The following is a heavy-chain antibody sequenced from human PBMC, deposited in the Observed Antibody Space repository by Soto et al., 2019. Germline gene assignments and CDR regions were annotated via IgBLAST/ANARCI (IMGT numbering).Heavy chain of an antibody. CDR3: ARSGYFDY. CDR2: ISSTGNTI. D-gene: IGHD2-8*02. V-gene: IGHV3-48*01. J-gene: IGHJ4*02. CDR1: GFTFSTYS. Sequence: EVQVVESGGGLVQPGGSLRLSCAASGFTFSTYSMNWVHQAPGKGLEWVSYISSTGNTIYYPDSVKGRFTISRDTAKKSLYLQMNSLRAEDTAVYYCARSGYFDYWGQGTLVTVSS.